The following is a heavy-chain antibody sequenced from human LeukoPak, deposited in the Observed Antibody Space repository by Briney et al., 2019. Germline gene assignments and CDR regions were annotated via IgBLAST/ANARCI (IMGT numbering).Heavy chain of an antibody. CDR1: GGSISSYY. J-gene: IGHJ6*03. V-gene: IGHV4-59*01. CDR2: IYYSGST. Sequence: SETLSPTCTVSGGSISSYYWSWIRQPPGKGLEWIGYIYYSGSTNYNPSLKSRVTISVDTSKNQFSLKLSSVTAADTAVYYCARIGYCSGGSCRRNYYYYMDVWGKGTTVTVSS. CDR3: ARIGYCSGGSCRRNYYYYMDV. D-gene: IGHD2-15*01.